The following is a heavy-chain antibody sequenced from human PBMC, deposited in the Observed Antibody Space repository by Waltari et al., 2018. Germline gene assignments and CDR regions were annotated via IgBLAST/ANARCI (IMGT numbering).Heavy chain of an antibody. CDR2: IKQDGSEK. CDR3: ARELGDAFDI. D-gene: IGHD7-27*01. CDR1: GFTFSSYW. V-gene: IGHV3-7*04. Sequence: EVQLVESGGGLVQPGGSLRLSCAASGFTFSSYWMSWVRQAPGKGVDWVANIKQDGSEKYYVDSVKGRFTISRDNAKNSLYLQMNSRRAEDTAVYYCARELGDAFDIWGQGTMVTVSS. J-gene: IGHJ3*02.